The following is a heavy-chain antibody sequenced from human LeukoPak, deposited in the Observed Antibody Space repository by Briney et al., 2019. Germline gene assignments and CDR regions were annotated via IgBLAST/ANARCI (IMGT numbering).Heavy chain of an antibody. Sequence: ASVKVSCKASGYTFTSYDINWVRQATGQGLEWMGWMNPNSGNTGYAQKFQGRVTMIRNTSISTAYMELSSLRSEDTAVYYCARGLSSVDPFYYDFWSGYYTPDYWGQGTLVTVSS. CDR3: ARGLSSVDPFYYDFWSGYYTPDY. V-gene: IGHV1-8*01. D-gene: IGHD3-3*01. J-gene: IGHJ4*02. CDR1: GYTFTSYD. CDR2: MNPNSGNT.